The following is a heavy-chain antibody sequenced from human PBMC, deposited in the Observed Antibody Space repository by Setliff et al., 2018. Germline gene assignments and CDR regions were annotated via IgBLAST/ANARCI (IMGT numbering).Heavy chain of an antibody. CDR1: GYTFSNYG. Sequence: ASVKVSCKASGYTFSNYGVTWVRQAPGQGLEWMGWVTVYNGNTKYAQNLQGRLTLTTDISTSTGYMELGSLTTDDTAVYYVARVESMVRGKNILRHFDYWGQGIQGTVS. CDR3: ARVESMVRGKNILRHFDY. V-gene: IGHV1-18*01. CDR2: VTVYNGNT. J-gene: IGHJ4*02. D-gene: IGHD3-10*01.